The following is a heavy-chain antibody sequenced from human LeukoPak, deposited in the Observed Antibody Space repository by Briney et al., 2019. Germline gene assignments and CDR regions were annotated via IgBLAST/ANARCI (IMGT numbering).Heavy chain of an antibody. V-gene: IGHV1-69*01. CDR3: ARGDRYYYGSGYSNYYYMDV. CDR1: GGTFSSYA. J-gene: IGHJ6*03. CDR2: IISIFGTA. D-gene: IGHD3-10*01. Sequence: SVNVSCKASGGTFSSYAISWVRQAAGQGREGMGGIISIFGTANYAQKFQGRVTMTADESPSTAYMELSSLISEDTAVYYCARGDRYYYGSGYSNYYYMDVWGKGTPVTVSS.